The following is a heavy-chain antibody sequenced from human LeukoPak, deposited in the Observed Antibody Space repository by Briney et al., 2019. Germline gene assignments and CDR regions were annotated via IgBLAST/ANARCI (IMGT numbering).Heavy chain of an antibody. V-gene: IGHV1-18*01. CDR3: ARGSRNSGSYLKTFDY. D-gene: IGHD1-26*01. CDR2: ISAYNGNT. Sequence: ASVKVSCKASGYTFTSYGISWVRQAPGQGLEWMGWISAYNGNTNYAQKLQGRVTMTTDTSTTTVYMELSSLRSEDTAVYYCARGSRNSGSYLKTFDYWGQGTLVTVSS. CDR1: GYTFTSYG. J-gene: IGHJ4*02.